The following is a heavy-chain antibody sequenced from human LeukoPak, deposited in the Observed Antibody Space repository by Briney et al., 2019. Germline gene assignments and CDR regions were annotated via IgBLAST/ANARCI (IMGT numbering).Heavy chain of an antibody. CDR1: GGSFSGYY. V-gene: IGHV4-34*01. CDR2: INHSGST. Sequence: SETLSLTCAVYGGSFSGYYWSWIRQPPGKGLEWIGEINHSGSTNYNPSLKSRVAISVDTSKNQFSLKLSSVTAADTAVYYCARREVRAHFDYWGQGTPVTVSS. CDR3: ARREVRAHFDY. J-gene: IGHJ4*02.